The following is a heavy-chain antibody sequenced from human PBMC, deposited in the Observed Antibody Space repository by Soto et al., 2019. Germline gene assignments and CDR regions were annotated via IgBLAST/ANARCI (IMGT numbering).Heavy chain of an antibody. Sequence: QVQLVQSGAEVKKPGSSVKVSCKASGGTFSSYTISWVRQAPGQGLEWMGRIIPILGIANYAQKFQGRVTITGEKSTSTAYMGLGSLRSEDTAVYYCAGDVGYSGSSGGGYWGQGTLVTVSS. J-gene: IGHJ4*02. CDR3: AGDVGYSGSSGGGY. V-gene: IGHV1-69*08. D-gene: IGHD6-6*01. CDR1: GGTFSSYT. CDR2: IIPILGIA.